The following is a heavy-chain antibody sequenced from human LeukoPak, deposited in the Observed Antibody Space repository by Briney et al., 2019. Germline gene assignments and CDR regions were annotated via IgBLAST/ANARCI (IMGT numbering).Heavy chain of an antibody. CDR1: GGSISSYY. J-gene: IGHJ4*02. V-gene: IGHV4-59*12. CDR3: ARDEYGGDFDY. CDR2: IYYSGST. D-gene: IGHD4-23*01. Sequence: SETLSLTCTVSGGSISSYYWSWIRQPPGKGLEWIGYIYYSGSTNYNPSLKSRVTISVDTSKNQFSLKLSSVTAADTAMYYCARDEYGGDFDYWGQGALVTVSS.